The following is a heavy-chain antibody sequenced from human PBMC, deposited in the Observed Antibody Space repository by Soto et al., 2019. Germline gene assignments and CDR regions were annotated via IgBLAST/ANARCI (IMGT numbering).Heavy chain of an antibody. CDR3: ARGDYGYYYNGMDV. Sequence: QVQLVQSGAEVKKPGASVKVSCKASGYTFTSYDINWVRQATGQGLEWMGWMNPNSGNTGYALKFQGRVTMTRNTSIITANMELRSFRSEDTAVYYCARGDYGYYYNGMDVWGQVTTVTVSS. J-gene: IGHJ6*02. D-gene: IGHD4-17*01. CDR1: GYTFTSYD. CDR2: MNPNSGNT. V-gene: IGHV1-8*01.